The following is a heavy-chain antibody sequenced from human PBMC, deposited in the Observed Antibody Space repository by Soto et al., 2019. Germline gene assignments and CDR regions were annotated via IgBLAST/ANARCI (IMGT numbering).Heavy chain of an antibody. J-gene: IGHJ3*02. CDR1: GGSISSSSYY. V-gene: IGHV4-39*01. Sequence: LSLTCTVSGGSISSSSYYWCWIRQPPGKGLEWIGSIYYSGSTYYSPSLKSRVTISVDTSKNQFSLKLCSVTAADTAVYDCARRLWDIVVVPAAIPWDAFDIWGQGTMVTVSS. CDR2: IYYSGST. D-gene: IGHD2-2*02. CDR3: ARRLWDIVVVPAAIPWDAFDI.